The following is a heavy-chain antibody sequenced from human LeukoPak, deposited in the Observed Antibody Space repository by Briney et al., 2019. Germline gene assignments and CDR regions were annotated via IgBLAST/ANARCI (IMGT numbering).Heavy chain of an antibody. V-gene: IGHV1-69*06. CDR1: GGIFRHYA. D-gene: IGHD6-13*01. J-gene: IGHJ4*02. Sequence: ASVKVSCLASGGIFRHYAISGVRQAAGQGLAWMGGIIPIFGTANYAQEFQGRVTITAHKFTNTAYMELSSLMSEDTAVYSCARVSAAAGPFDYWGQGTLVTVSS. CDR2: IIPIFGTA. CDR3: ARVSAAAGPFDY.